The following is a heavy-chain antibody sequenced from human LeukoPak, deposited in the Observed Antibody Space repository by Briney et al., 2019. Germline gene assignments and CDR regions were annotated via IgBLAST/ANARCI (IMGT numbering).Heavy chain of an antibody. CDR3: ARAPIYASGSYRTIFDY. CDR1: GGSISSSNW. CDR2: IYHSGST. V-gene: IGHV4-4*02. D-gene: IGHD3-10*01. J-gene: IGHJ4*02. Sequence: PSETLSLTCAVSGGSISSSNWWSWVRQPPGKGLEWIGEIYHSGSTNYNPSLKSRVTISVDKSKNQFSLKLSSVTAADTAVYYSARAPIYASGSYRTIFDYCGQRTLATVSS.